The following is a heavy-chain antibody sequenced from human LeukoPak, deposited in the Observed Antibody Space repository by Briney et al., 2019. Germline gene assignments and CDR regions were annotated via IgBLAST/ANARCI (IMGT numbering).Heavy chain of an antibody. CDR1: GYTFTNYY. J-gene: IGHJ4*02. Sequence: ASVKVSCKASGYTFTNYYMHWVRQAPGQGLEWVGIINPSGGNTSYAQKFQGRVTMTRDTSTSTIYMELSSLRSEDTAVYYCARGSRQGVRYFDYWGQGTLVTVSS. CDR3: ARGSRQGVRYFDY. V-gene: IGHV1-46*01. CDR2: INPSGGNT.